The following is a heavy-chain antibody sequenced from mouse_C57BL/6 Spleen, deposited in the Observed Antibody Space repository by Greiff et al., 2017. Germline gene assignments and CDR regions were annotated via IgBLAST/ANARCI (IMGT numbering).Heavy chain of an antibody. CDR3: ATGGGFPYYAMDY. V-gene: IGHV5-4*01. CDR1: GFTFSSYA. CDR2: ISDGGSYT. J-gene: IGHJ4*01. Sequence: DVHLVESGGGLVKPGGSLKLSCAASGFTFSSYAMSWVRQTPEKRLEWVATISDGGSYTYYPDNVKGRFTISRDNAKNNLYLQMSHLKSEDTAMYYCATGGGFPYYAMDYWGQGTSVTVSS.